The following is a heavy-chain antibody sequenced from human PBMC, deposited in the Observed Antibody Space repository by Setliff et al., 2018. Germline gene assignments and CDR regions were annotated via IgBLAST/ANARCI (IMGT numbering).Heavy chain of an antibody. Sequence: SETLSLTCTVSGGSISSYYWSWIRQPPGKGLEWIGYIYYSGSTNYNPSLKSRVTISVDTSKNQLSLKLSSVTAADTAVYYCARGLRVSYGSYYYYGMDVWGQGTTVTVSS. V-gene: IGHV4-59*01. D-gene: IGHD5-18*01. CDR3: ARGLRVSYGSYYYYGMDV. J-gene: IGHJ6*02. CDR2: IYYSGST. CDR1: GGSISSYY.